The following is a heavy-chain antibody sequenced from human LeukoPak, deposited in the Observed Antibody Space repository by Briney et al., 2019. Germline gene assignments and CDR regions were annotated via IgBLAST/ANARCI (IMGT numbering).Heavy chain of an antibody. J-gene: IGHJ4*02. CDR3: ARDQWVDY. Sequence: TGGSLRLSCAASGFTFSIYAMNWVCQAPGKGLEWVSSISSTSIYIYYADSVKGRFTISGDNAKNSLYLQMNSLRDEDTAVYYCARDQWVDYWGQGTLVTVSS. D-gene: IGHD1-26*01. CDR2: ISSTSIYI. CDR1: GFTFSIYA. V-gene: IGHV3-21*01.